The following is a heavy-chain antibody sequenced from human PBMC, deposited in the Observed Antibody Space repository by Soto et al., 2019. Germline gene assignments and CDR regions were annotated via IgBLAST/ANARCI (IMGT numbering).Heavy chain of an antibody. CDR1: GGSTSGNY. V-gene: IGHV4-4*07. CDR2: IYSSGRT. Sequence: QVQLQESGPGPVKASETLSLTCTLSGGSTSGNYWSWIRQPAGKGLEWIGRIYSSGRTHYNPSLKCRVTMSVSTNHVSLKLNSVTAADTAVYYCARDFDVNTALDYWYFDLWGRGTLVTLSS. CDR3: ARDFDVNTALDYWYFDL. J-gene: IGHJ2*01. D-gene: IGHD5-18*01.